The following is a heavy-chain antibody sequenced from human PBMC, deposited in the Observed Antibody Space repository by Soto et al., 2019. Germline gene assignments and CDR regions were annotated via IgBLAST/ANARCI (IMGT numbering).Heavy chain of an antibody. V-gene: IGHV4-31*03. CDR1: GGSISNSANH. CDR3: AKGVRGFPNWFDP. CDR2: IYYSGGT. D-gene: IGHD3-10*01. Sequence: QVQLQESGPGLVRPSQTLSLSCTVSGGSISNSANHWSWIRQRPGEGLEWIGYIYYSGGTYYSPSLKGRVTMSIDASKNQFSLKLSSVTAADTAVYYCAKGVRGFPNWFDPWGQGTLVTVSS. J-gene: IGHJ5*02.